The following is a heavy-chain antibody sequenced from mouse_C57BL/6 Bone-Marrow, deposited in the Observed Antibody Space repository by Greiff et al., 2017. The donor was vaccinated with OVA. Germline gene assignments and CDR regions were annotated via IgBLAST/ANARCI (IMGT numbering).Heavy chain of an antibody. CDR1: GYTFTSYW. CDR2: IHPNSGST. V-gene: IGHV1-64*01. D-gene: IGHD3-2*02. J-gene: IGHJ2*01. CDR3: AKATLHFDY. Sequence: VQLQQPGAELVKPGASVKLSCKASGYTFTSYWMHWVKQRPGQGLEWIEMIHPNSGSTNYNEKFKSKATLTVDKSSSTAYMQLSSLTSEDSAVYYCAKATLHFDYWGQGTTLTVSS.